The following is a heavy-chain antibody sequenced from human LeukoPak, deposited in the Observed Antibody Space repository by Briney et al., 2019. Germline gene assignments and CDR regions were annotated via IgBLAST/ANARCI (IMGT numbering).Heavy chain of an antibody. CDR1: GFTFSSYA. CDR2: ISGSGGST. CDR3: ARDRVAMVRGVISGFDY. D-gene: IGHD3-10*01. V-gene: IGHV3-23*01. J-gene: IGHJ4*02. Sequence: GGSLRLSCAASGFTFSSYAMSWVRQAPGKGLEWVSAISGSGGSTYYADSVKGRFTISRDNSKNTLYLQMNNLRAEDTAVYYCARDRVAMVRGVISGFDYWGQGTLVTVSS.